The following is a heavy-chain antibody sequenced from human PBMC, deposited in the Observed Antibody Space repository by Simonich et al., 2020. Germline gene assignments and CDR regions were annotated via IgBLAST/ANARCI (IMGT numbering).Heavy chain of an antibody. V-gene: IGHV3-23*01. Sequence: GGGLVQPGGSLRLSCAASGFTFSSYDMSWVRQGPGKGLEWVSAMSGSGGSTYYADSVKGRFTISRDNSKNTLYLQMNSLRAEDTAVYYCAKDLGERITMIVVVIDAFDIWGQGTMVTVSS. CDR3: AKDLGERITMIVVVIDAFDI. J-gene: IGHJ3*02. CDR1: GFTFSSYD. CDR2: MSGSGGST. D-gene: IGHD3-22*01.